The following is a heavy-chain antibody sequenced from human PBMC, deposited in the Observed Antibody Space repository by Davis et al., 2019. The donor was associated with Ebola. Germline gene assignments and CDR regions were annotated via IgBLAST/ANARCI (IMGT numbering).Heavy chain of an antibody. Sequence: AASVKVSCKASGYSFTNYALHWVRQAPGQSIEWMGWLKPVNGNTEYSQKFQGRVTITRDTSASTAYMELSSLRSEDTAVYYCARGLYSSSSGYYYYGMDVWGKGTTVTVSS. CDR1: GYSFTNYA. CDR3: ARGLYSSSSGYYYYGMDV. CDR2: LKPVNGNT. J-gene: IGHJ6*04. V-gene: IGHV1-3*01. D-gene: IGHD6-6*01.